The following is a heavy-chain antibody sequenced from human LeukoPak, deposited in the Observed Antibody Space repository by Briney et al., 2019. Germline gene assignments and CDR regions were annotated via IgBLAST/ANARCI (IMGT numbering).Heavy chain of an antibody. Sequence: GGSLRLSCAASEFTVISNYMSWVRQAPGKGLEWVSIIYTGGATSYADSVKGRFTVPRDDFKNTLSLQMNSLRAEDTAVYYCEKLNDFWSGYSDYWGQGTLVTVSS. CDR1: EFTVISNY. V-gene: IGHV3-53*01. CDR2: IYTGGAT. D-gene: IGHD3-3*01. J-gene: IGHJ4*02. CDR3: EKLNDFWSGYSDY.